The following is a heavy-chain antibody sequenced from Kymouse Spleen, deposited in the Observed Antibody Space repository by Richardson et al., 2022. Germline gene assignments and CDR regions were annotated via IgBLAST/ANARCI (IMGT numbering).Heavy chain of an antibody. CDR1: GGSISSYY. J-gene: IGHJ6*02. CDR2: IYYSGST. D-gene: IGHD6-6*01. V-gene: IGHV4-59*01. Sequence: QVQLQESGPGLVKPSETLSLTCTVSGGSISSYYWSWIRQPPGKGLEWIGYIYYSGSTNYNPSLKSRVTISVDTSKNQFSLKLSSVTAADTAVYYCARADSSSSSYGMDVWGQGTTVTVSS. CDR3: ARADSSSSSYGMDV.